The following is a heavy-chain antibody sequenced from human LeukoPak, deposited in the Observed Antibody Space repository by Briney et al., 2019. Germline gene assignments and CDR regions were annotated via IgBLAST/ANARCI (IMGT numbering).Heavy chain of an antibody. D-gene: IGHD6-19*01. J-gene: IGHJ4*02. CDR2: VSGRCATT. CDR3: AKDGGGWYTSGWYYFDY. V-gene: IGHV3-23*01. Sequence: GGSLRLSCAASGFTYENYAMSWVRQAPGKGLEWVSSVSGRCATTYSAASVKGRFTISRDNSKNTLPQKMSSLRADHTAIYYCAKDGGGWYTSGWYYFDYWGQGTLVTASS. CDR1: GFTYENYA.